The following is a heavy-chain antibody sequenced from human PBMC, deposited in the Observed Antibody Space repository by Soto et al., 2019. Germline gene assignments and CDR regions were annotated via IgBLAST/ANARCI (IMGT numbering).Heavy chain of an antibody. CDR1: GGSISSYY. CDR3: ATGRYHSGSEY. D-gene: IGHD3-9*01. V-gene: IGHV4-59*01. Sequence: QVQLQESGPGLVKPSETLSLSCTVSGGSISSYYWSWIRQPPGKGLEWIGYIYYTGTTNYNPSLKRRVTRSLDYSKNQFSLTLISVTAADSAVYSPATGRYHSGSEYWGRGTLVTVSS. J-gene: IGHJ4*02. CDR2: IYYTGTT.